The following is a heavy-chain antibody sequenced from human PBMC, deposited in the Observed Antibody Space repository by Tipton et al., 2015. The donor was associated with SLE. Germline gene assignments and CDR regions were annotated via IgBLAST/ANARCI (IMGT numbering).Heavy chain of an antibody. V-gene: IGHV3-73*01. D-gene: IGHD1-26*01. CDR2: IRTKANDYAT. CDR1: DFSFSDST. J-gene: IGHJ5*02. Sequence: GSLRLSCAASDFSFSDSTIHWVRQSSGKGLEWVGRIRTKANDYATTYAAPVEGRFTISRDDSKNTAFLQMNIVKTEDTAVYFCSSSPSGSYYYFGPWGQGTLVTVSS. CDR3: SSSPSGSYYYFGP.